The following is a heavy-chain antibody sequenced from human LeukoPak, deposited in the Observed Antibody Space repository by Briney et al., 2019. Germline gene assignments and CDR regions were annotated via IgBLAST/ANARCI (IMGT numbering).Heavy chain of an antibody. CDR2: ISSSGNTI. V-gene: IGHV3-48*01. J-gene: IGHJ4*02. D-gene: IGHD6-13*01. CDR1: GFIFSSYS. CDR3: AREGYSPY. Sequence: PGGSLRLSCAASGFIFSSYSMNWVRQAPGKGLEWVSYISSSGNTIYYADSVKGRFTISRDNAKNSLYLQMNSLRAEDTSVYYCAREGYSPYWGQGTLVTVSS.